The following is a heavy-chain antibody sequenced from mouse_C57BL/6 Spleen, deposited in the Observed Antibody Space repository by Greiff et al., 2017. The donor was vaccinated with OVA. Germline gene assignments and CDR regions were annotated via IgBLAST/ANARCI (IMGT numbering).Heavy chain of an antibody. Sequence: QVQLQQPGAELVRPGSSVKLSCKASGYTFTSYWMDWVKQRPGQGLEWIGNIYPSDSETHYNQKFKDKATLTVDKSSSTAYMHLSSLTSEDSAVYYCARNYGSSYWYFDVWGTGTTVTVSS. V-gene: IGHV1-61*01. CDR2: IYPSDSET. CDR1: GYTFTSYW. D-gene: IGHD1-1*01. CDR3: ARNYGSSYWYFDV. J-gene: IGHJ1*03.